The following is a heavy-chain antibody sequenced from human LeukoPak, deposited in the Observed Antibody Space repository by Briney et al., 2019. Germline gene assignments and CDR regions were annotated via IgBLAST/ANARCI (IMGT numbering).Heavy chain of an antibody. CDR1: GFAFSNYW. D-gene: IGHD6-19*01. CDR3: VAGSGWLPDY. CDR2: IRQNGGEK. V-gene: IGHV3-7*01. Sequence: PGGSLGLSCAASGFAFSNYWMNWVRQAPGKGLEWVAIIRQNGGEKLYVDSVKGRFTISRDNAKNSLYLQIDSLRAEDTAVYYCVAGSGWLPDYWGQGTQVTVSS. J-gene: IGHJ4*02.